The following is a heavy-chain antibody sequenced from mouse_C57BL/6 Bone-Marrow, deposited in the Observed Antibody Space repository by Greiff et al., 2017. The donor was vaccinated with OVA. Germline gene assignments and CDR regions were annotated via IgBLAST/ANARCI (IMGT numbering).Heavy chain of an antibody. CDR1: GYTFTSYW. CDR2: IHPNSGST. J-gene: IGHJ3*01. V-gene: IGHV1-64*01. Sequence: QVQLQQPGAELVKPGASVKLSCKASGYTFTSYWMHWVKQRPGQGLEWIGMIHPNSGSTNYNEKFKSKATLTVDKSSSTAYMQLSSLTSEDSAVYYCAREAYSNYVTWFAYWGQGTLVTVSA. D-gene: IGHD2-5*01. CDR3: AREAYSNYVTWFAY.